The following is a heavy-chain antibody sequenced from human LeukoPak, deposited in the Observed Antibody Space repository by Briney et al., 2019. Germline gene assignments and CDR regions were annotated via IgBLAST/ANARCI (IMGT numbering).Heavy chain of an antibody. J-gene: IGHJ4*02. D-gene: IGHD3-22*01. CDR3: ATAGFYDSSGYYDY. V-gene: IGHV1-24*01. CDR2: FDPEDGET. CDR1: GYTLTELS. Sequence: GASVKVSCKVPGYTLTELSMHWVRQAPGKGLEWMGGFDPEDGETIYAQKFQGRVTMTEDTSTDTAYMELSSLRSEDTAVYYCATAGFYDSSGYYDYWGQGTLVTVSS.